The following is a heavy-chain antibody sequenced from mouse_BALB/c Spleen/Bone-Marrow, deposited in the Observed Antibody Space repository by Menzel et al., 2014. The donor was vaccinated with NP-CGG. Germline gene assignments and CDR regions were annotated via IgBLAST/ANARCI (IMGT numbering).Heavy chain of an antibody. V-gene: IGHV1-52*01. Sequence: SGPDLVWPGSSVKMSCKASDYTFTTYWMHRVKQRPGQGLEWIGMIDPSTSETRLNQKFKDKATLLVDKSSNTTYMQLSSLTYEDTAVYCCARRYLAMDYWGQGTSVTVSS. D-gene: IGHD2-14*01. CDR2: IDPSTSET. J-gene: IGHJ4*01. CDR3: ARRYLAMDY. CDR1: DYTFTTYW.